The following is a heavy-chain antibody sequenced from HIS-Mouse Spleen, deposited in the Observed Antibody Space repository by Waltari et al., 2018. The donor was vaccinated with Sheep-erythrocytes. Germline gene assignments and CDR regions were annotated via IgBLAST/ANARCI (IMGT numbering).Heavy chain of an antibody. J-gene: IGHJ6*02. V-gene: IGHV3-53*01. CDR1: GFTVSSNY. Sequence: EVQLVESGGGLIQPGGSLRLSCAASGFTVSSNYMSWVRQAPGKGLEWVSVSYSGGSTYYADSVKGRFTISRDNSKNTLYLQMNSLRAEDTAVYYCASDPSGSYYYYGMDVWGQGTTVTVSS. CDR3: ASDPSGSYYYYGMDV. D-gene: IGHD1-26*01. CDR2: SYSGGST.